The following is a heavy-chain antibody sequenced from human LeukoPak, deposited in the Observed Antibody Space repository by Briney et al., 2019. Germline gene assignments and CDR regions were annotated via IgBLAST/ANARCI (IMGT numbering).Heavy chain of an antibody. CDR3: ARGRIVATKYYFDY. V-gene: IGHV4-34*01. D-gene: IGHD5-12*01. CDR1: GGSFSGYY. J-gene: IGHJ4*02. Sequence: SETLSLTCAVYGGSFSGYYWSWIRQPPGKGLEWIGEINHSGSTNYNPSLKSRVTISVDTPKNQFSLKLSSVTAADTAVYYCARGRIVATKYYFDYWGQGILVTVSS. CDR2: INHSGST.